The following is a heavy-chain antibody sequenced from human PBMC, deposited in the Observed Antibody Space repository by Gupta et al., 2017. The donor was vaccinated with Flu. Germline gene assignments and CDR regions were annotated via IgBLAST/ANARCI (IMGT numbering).Heavy chain of an antibody. D-gene: IGHD3-22*01. V-gene: IGHV4-39*01. J-gene: IGHJ5*02. Sequence: WIGSIYYSGSTYYNPSLKSRVTISVDTSKNQFSLKLSSVTAADTAVYYCARHGWASGYDSSVVLGVGGWFDPWGQGTLVTVSS. CDR2: IYYSGST. CDR3: ARHGWASGYDSSVVLGVGGWFDP.